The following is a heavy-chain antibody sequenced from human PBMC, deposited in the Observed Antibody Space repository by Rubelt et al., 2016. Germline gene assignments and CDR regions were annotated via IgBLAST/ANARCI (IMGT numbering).Heavy chain of an antibody. CDR2: INPNSGGT. V-gene: IGHV1-2*02. CDR1: GYTFTGYY. J-gene: IGHJ4*02. CDR3: ARGNSGYDYGLDY. D-gene: IGHD5-12*01. Sequence: QVQLVQSGAEVKKPGASVTVSCKASGYTFTGYYMHWVRPAPGQGLEWMGWINPNSGGTNYAQKFQGRVTMTRDTSVSTAYMELSRLTSDDTAVYYCARGNSGYDYGLDYWGQGTLVTVSS.